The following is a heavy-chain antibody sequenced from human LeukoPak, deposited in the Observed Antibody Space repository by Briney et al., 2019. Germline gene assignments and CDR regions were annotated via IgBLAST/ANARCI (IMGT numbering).Heavy chain of an antibody. V-gene: IGHV4-38-2*02. CDR2: IHHTGST. J-gene: IGHJ6*03. Sequence: SETLSLTCTVSGYSISSGYYWGWIRQPPGKGLEWIGSIHHTGSTHFNPSLKSRVTMSVDTSKNQFSLKLSSVTAADTTVYYCARTPNDSSGYYHNGYYYYYYMDVWGKGTTVTISS. D-gene: IGHD3-22*01. CDR3: ARTPNDSSGYYHNGYYYYYYMDV. CDR1: GYSISSGYY.